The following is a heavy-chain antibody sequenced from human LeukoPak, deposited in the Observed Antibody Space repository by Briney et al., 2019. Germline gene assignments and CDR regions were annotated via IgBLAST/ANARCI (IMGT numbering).Heavy chain of an antibody. CDR3: ARVYYDILTGADDAFDI. Sequence: GGSLRLSCAASGFTFSDYYMSWIRQAPGKGLEWVSYISSSGSTIYYADSVKGRFTISRDNAKNSLYLQMNSLRAEDTAAYYCARVYYDILTGADDAFDIWGQGTMVTVSS. CDR1: GFTFSDYY. D-gene: IGHD3-9*01. J-gene: IGHJ3*02. CDR2: ISSSGSTI. V-gene: IGHV3-11*01.